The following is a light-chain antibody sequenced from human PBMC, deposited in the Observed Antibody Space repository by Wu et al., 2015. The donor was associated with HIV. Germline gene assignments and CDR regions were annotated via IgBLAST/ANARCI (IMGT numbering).Light chain of an antibody. J-gene: IGKJ4*01. V-gene: IGKV3-15*01. CDR2: GVS. CDR1: QGINNN. Sequence: EIVMTQSPGTLSVSPGERATLSCRASQGINNNLAWYQQKPGQAPRLLIYGVSTRAPDIPARFSGSGSGTEFTLTISSLRSEDFAVYYCQQYDKWPPLTFGGGTKVEIK. CDR3: QQYDKWPPLT.